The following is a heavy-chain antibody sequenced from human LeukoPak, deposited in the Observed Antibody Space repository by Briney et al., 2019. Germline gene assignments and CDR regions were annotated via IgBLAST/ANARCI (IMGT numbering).Heavy chain of an antibody. D-gene: IGHD2-15*01. CDR2: IYYSGST. CDR1: GGSISSGGYY. Sequence: SETLSLTCTVSGGSISSGGYYWSWIRQHPGKGLEWIGYIYYSGSTYYNPSLKSRVTISVDTSKNQFSLKLSSVTAADTAVYYCARAGLGYCSGGSCYLNWFDPWGQGTLVTVSS. CDR3: ARAGLGYCSGGSCYLNWFDP. V-gene: IGHV4-31*03. J-gene: IGHJ5*02.